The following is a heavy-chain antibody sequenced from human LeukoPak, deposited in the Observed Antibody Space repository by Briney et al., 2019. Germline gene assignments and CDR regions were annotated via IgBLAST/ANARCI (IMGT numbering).Heavy chain of an antibody. Sequence: QTGGFLRLSCAASGFTFSNYAMSWVRQAPGKGLEWVSGISGSGDYTYYADSLKGRFTISRDNSKNTLYLQMNSLRAEDTALYYCAKDLTYYYGLGSSTNAFDIWGQGTMVTVSS. CDR2: ISGSGDYT. J-gene: IGHJ3*02. CDR3: AKDLTYYYGLGSSTNAFDI. D-gene: IGHD3-10*01. CDR1: GFTFSNYA. V-gene: IGHV3-23*01.